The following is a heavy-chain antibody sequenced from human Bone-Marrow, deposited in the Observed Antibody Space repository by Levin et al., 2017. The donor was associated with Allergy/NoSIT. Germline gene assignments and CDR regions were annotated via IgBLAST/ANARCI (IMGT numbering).Heavy chain of an antibody. CDR2: IIPIYGTP. Sequence: PGGSLRLSCKASGATFRNNAFIWVRQAPGQGLEWMGGIIPIYGTPDYAQKFQGRVAIAADKSTNTAYMELSSLRAEDTAVYYCVRGSMATSYYNMDVWGQGTTVTVSS. J-gene: IGHJ6*02. D-gene: IGHD5-24*01. CDR3: VRGSMATSYYNMDV. CDR1: GATFRNNA. V-gene: IGHV1-69*06.